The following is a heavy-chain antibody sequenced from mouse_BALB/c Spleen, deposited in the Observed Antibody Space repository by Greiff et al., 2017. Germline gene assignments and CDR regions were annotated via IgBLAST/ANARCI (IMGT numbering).Heavy chain of an antibody. D-gene: IGHD1-1*01. CDR3: ARHLYYYGPWFAY. J-gene: IGHJ3*01. CDR1: GFAFSSYD. V-gene: IGHV5-12-1*01. Sequence: EVKLVESGGGLVKPGGSLKLSCAASGFAFSSYDMSWVRQTPEKRLEWVAYISSGGGSTYYPDTVKGRFTISRANAKNTLDLQMSSLKSEDTAMYYCARHLYYYGPWFAYWGQGTLVTVSA. CDR2: ISSGGGST.